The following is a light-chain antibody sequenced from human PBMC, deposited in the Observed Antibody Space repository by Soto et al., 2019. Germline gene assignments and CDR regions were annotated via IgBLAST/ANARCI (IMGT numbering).Light chain of an antibody. CDR3: QHYQGWPIT. V-gene: IGKV3-15*01. J-gene: IGKJ5*01. CDR2: DAS. CDR1: QSVSSH. Sequence: EIVMTPSPATLSVSPGEGATVXXRASQSVSSHLAWYQHKPGQAPRIXFYDASTRATGIPVRFSGSGAGTEFTLTISSLQSEDFAVYYCQHYQGWPITFGQGTRLEIK.